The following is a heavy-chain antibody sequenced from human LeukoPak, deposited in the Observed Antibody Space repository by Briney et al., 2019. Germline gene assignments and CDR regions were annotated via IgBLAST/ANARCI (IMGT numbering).Heavy chain of an antibody. CDR2: IYHSGST. D-gene: IGHD6-13*01. J-gene: IGHJ4*02. CDR3: GRETIAATGTSVFFDY. V-gene: IGHV4-61*08. CDR1: GASVSSSGYY. Sequence: PSETLSLTCTVSGASVSSSGYYWSWIRQPPGKGLEWIGYIYHSGSTNYNPSLKSRVTISVDTSKNQFSLKLTSMTAADTAVYYGGRETIAATGTSVFFDYWGQGTLVTVSS.